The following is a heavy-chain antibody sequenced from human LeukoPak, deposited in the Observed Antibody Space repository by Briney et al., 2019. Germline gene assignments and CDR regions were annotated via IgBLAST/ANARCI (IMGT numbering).Heavy chain of an antibody. CDR1: GLTFNDYY. CDR3: ATDGAGFDT. CDR2: INIGGTNT. V-gene: IGHV3-11*01. J-gene: IGHJ5*02. Sequence: GGSLRLSCAASGLTFNDYYMSWIRQAPGKGLEWLSYINIGGTNTHYADSVKGRFTISRDNAKKSLYLEMNNLRAEDTAVYYCATDGAGFDTWGQGVLVTVSS.